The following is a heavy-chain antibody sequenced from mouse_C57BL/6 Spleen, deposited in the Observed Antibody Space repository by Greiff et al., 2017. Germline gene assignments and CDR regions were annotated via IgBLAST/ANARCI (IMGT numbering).Heavy chain of an antibody. CDR3: AREGDYGSSPRDY. Sequence: QVQLQQSGAELVKPGASVKLSCKASGYTFTSYWMHWVKQRPGQGLEWIGMIHPNSGSTNYNEKFKSKATLTVDKSSSTAYMQLSSLTSEDSAVYYCAREGDYGSSPRDYWGQGTSVTVSS. CDR2: IHPNSGST. D-gene: IGHD1-1*01. CDR1: GYTFTSYW. V-gene: IGHV1-64*01. J-gene: IGHJ4*01.